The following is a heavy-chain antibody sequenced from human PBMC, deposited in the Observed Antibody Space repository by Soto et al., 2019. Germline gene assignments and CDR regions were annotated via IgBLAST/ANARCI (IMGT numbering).Heavy chain of an antibody. CDR3: ARVIRGAYYNSPLDT. D-gene: IGHD3-10*01. CDR1: GYTFTGYF. V-gene: IGHV1-2*02. Sequence: SVKVSFKASGYTFTGYFMHWVRQAPGQGLEWMGWINPYSGGADYAQSFQGRVTMTRDTSISTVYMELSRLRFDDTAVYYCARVIRGAYYNSPLDTWGQGTVVTVSS. CDR2: INPYSGGA. J-gene: IGHJ5*02.